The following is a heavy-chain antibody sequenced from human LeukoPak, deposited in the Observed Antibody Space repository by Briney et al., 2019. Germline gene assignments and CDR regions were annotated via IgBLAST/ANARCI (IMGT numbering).Heavy chain of an antibody. J-gene: IGHJ4*02. CDR2: IIPLFDTA. CDR3: ARDLVGSHTGYSSGAWDY. Sequence: SVKVSCKASGGTFSNYAISWVRQAPGQGLEWMGGIIPLFDTADYAQKFQGRLTLTADESTSTAYMELSSLRAEDTAVYYCARDLVGSHTGYSSGAWDYWGQGTLVTVSS. D-gene: IGHD3-9*01. CDR1: GGTFSNYA. V-gene: IGHV1-69*13.